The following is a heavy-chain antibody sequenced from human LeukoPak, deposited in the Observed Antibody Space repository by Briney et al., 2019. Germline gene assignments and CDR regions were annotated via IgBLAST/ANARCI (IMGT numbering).Heavy chain of an antibody. J-gene: IGHJ6*03. CDR1: GFTVSSNY. CDR3: ARDPYSGNYGNYYYYYMDV. CDR2: ITSSGAYI. D-gene: IGHD1-26*01. Sequence: PGGSLRLSCAASGFTVSSNYMSWVRQAPGKALEWVSSITSSGAYIFYADSVKVRFTISRDNAKDSRYLQMNSLGPEDTAVYYCARDPYSGNYGNYYYYYMDVWGKGTTVTISS. V-gene: IGHV3-21*01.